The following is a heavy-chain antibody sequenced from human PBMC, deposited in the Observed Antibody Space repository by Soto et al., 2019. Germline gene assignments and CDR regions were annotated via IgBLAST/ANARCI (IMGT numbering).Heavy chain of an antibody. D-gene: IGHD5-18*01. CDR2: INLDGSEK. CDR3: ARDGSTGWYSYDYHGMDV. Sequence: EVQLVESGGGLVQPGGSLRLSCAASGFTFRTYWLSWVRQVPGKGLEWVANINLDGSEKNYVDSVKGRFTISRDNARNSLYLQMSSLRAEDTALYYCARDGSTGWYSYDYHGMDVWGQGTTVTVSS. CDR1: GFTFRTYW. V-gene: IGHV3-7*05. J-gene: IGHJ6*02.